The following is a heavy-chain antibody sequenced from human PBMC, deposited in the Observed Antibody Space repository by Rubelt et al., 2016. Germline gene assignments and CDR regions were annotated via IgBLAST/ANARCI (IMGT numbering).Heavy chain of an antibody. CDR3: AILGYSYGPFDY. CDR1: GGSISSYY. Sequence: QVQLQESGPGLVKPSETLSLTCTVSGGSISSYYWSWIRQPPGKGLEWIGYIYYSGSTNYNPSLKGGVTISVDTSKNQFSLKLSSVTAADTAVYYCAILGYSYGPFDYWGQGTLVTVSS. D-gene: IGHD5-18*01. CDR2: IYYSGST. V-gene: IGHV4-59*12. J-gene: IGHJ4*02.